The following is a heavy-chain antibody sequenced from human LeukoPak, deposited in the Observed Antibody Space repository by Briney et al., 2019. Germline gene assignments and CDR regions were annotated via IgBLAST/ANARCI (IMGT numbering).Heavy chain of an antibody. CDR2: ISAYNDNT. V-gene: IGHV1-18*01. D-gene: IGHD6-6*01. J-gene: IGHJ4*02. CDR3: ASDGSSIAARAGDY. CDR1: GYTFTIYG. Sequence: ASVKVSXKASGYTFTIYGISWVRQAPGQGLEWMGWISAYNDNTNYAQKLQGRVTMTTDTSTSRAYMKLRSLRSDDTAVYYCASDGSSIAARAGDYWGQGTLVTVSS.